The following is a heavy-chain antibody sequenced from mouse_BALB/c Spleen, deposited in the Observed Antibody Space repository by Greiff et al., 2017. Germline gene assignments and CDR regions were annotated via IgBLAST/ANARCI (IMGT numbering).Heavy chain of an antibody. CDR1: GFSLTSYG. J-gene: IGHJ4*01. CDR2: IWSGGST. Sequence: VQVVESGPGLVQPSQSLSITCTVSGFSLTSYGVHWVRQSPGKGLEWLGVIWSGGSTDYNAAFISRLSISKDNSKSQVFFKMNSLQADDTAIYYCASPYYYGRYYAMDYWGQGTSVTVSS. V-gene: IGHV2-4-1*01. CDR3: ASPYYYGRYYAMDY. D-gene: IGHD1-1*01.